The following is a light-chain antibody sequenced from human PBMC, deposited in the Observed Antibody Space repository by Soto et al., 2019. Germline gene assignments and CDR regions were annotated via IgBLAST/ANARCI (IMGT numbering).Light chain of an antibody. Sequence: ETVLTQSPVTLPLSPGERATLSCRASQTVDSNYLAWYQQKPGQAPRLLFYVASRRAVGIPDRFSGSGSGTDFPLTISRLEPEDFAVYYCQIYGSSPWTFGQGTKVEIK. J-gene: IGKJ1*01. CDR1: QTVDSNY. CDR2: VAS. CDR3: QIYGSSPWT. V-gene: IGKV3-20*01.